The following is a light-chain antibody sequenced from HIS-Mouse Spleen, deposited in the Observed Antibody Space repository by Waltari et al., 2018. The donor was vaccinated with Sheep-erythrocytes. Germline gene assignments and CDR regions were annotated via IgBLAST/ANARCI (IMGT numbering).Light chain of an antibody. CDR1: SSDVGGYNY. V-gene: IGLV2-11*01. CDR3: CSYAGSYNHV. Sequence: QSALTQPDSVSGSPGQSVTISCTGTSSDVGGYNYVSWYQQHPVKAPKLMIYDVSKRPSGVPDRFSGYKSGNTAYLTISGLQAEDEADYYCCSYAGSYNHVFATGTKVTVL. CDR2: DVS. J-gene: IGLJ1*01.